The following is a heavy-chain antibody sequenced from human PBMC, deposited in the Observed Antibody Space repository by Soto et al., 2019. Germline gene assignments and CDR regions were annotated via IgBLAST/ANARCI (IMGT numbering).Heavy chain of an antibody. D-gene: IGHD6-13*01. CDR3: ARAERAAAGLFDY. Sequence: LSLTCAVSGDSVSSSNWWSWVRQPPGKGLEWIGEIYHSGSTNYNPSLKSRVTISVDKSKNQFSLKLSSVTAADTAVYYCARAERAAAGLFDYWGRGTLVTVSS. CDR2: IYHSGST. CDR1: GDSVSSSNW. J-gene: IGHJ4*02. V-gene: IGHV4-4*02.